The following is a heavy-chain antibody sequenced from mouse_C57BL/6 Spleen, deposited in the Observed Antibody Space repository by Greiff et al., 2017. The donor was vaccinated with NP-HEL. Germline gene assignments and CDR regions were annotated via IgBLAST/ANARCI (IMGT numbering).Heavy chain of an antibody. CDR1: GYTFTDYE. J-gene: IGHJ3*01. D-gene: IGHD1-1*01. V-gene: IGHV1-15*01. CDR3: TRSYYCSSYGFAY. Sequence: VQLQQSGAELVRPGASVTLSCKASGYTFTDYEMHWVKQTPVHGLEWIGAIDPETGGTAYNQKFKGKAILTADKSSSTAYMELRSLTSEDSAVYYCTRSYYCSSYGFAYWGQGTLVTVSA. CDR2: IDPETGGT.